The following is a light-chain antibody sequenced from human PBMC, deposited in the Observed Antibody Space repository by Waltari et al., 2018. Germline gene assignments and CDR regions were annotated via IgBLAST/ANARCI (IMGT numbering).Light chain of an antibody. CDR1: QNVANN. Sequence: EIVMTQSPATLSVSPGEGATLSCRASQNVANNLAWYQQKSGQAPRLLIYGASTSATGIPVRFSGSGSGTEFALTISSLQSEDSAVYYCQHYSDLPLTFGGGTKVEI. V-gene: IGKV3D-15*01. CDR3: QHYSDLPLT. CDR2: GAS. J-gene: IGKJ4*01.